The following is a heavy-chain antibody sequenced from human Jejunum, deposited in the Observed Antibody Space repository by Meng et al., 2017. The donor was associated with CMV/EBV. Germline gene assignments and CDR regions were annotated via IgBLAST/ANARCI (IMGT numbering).Heavy chain of an antibody. J-gene: IGHJ6*02. V-gene: IGHV3-49*04. CDR2: IRRKTYGGTR. D-gene: IGHD5-24*01. Sequence: TFGDYAMSWVRQAPGKGLEWVGFIRRKTYGGTREYAASVRGRFTISRDDSKSIAYLQMNSLKAEDTGVYYCAKMATKDYYYYGVDVWGQGTTVTVSS. CDR1: TFGDYA. CDR3: AKMATKDYYYYGVDV.